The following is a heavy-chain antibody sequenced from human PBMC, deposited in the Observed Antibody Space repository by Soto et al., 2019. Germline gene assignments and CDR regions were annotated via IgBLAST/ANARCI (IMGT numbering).Heavy chain of an antibody. CDR1: GFTFSSYW. V-gene: IGHV3-7*01. J-gene: IGHJ4*02. CDR2: IKQDGSEK. CDR3: ARVLLWFRELSRGGHFDY. D-gene: IGHD3-10*01. Sequence: EVQLVESGGGLVQPGGSLRLSCAASGFTFSSYWMSWVRQAPGKGLEWVANIKQDGSEKYYVDSVKGRFTISRDNAKNPLYLQMNSLRDEDTAVYYCARVLLWFRELSRGGHFDYWGQGTLVTVSS.